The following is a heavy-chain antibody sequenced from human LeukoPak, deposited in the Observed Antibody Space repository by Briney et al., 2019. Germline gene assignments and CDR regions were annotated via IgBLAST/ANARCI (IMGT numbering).Heavy chain of an antibody. CDR1: GDSMSTYY. V-gene: IGHV4-4*07. Sequence: PSETLSLTCTVSGDSMSTYYWSFIRQPAGKGLEWIGRIHTSGTTCYSASLQSRVSISVDASKNQFSLLLTSVTAADTAIFYCARGDYYPGGGRNWFDHWSQGTLVTVSS. CDR3: ARGDYYPGGGRNWFDH. D-gene: IGHD3-16*01. CDR2: IHTSGTT. J-gene: IGHJ5*02.